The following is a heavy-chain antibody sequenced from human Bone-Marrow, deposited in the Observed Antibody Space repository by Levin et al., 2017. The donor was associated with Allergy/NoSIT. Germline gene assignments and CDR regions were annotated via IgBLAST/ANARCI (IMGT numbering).Heavy chain of an antibody. CDR2: IIPILGIA. CDR1: GGTFSSYT. V-gene: IGHV1-69*04. CDR3: ARDLAGPAPYYGSGSPKGFDP. Sequence: SVKVSCKASGGTFSSYTISWVRQAPGQGLEWMGRIIPILGIANYAQKFQGRVTITADKSTSTAYMELSSLRSEDTAVYYCARDLAGPAPYYGSGSPKGFDPWGQGTLVTVSS. D-gene: IGHD3-10*01. J-gene: IGHJ5*02.